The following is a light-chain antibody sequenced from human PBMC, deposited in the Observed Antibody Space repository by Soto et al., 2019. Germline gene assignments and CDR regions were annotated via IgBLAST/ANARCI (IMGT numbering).Light chain of an antibody. J-gene: IGLJ2*01. Sequence: QSALTQPASVSGSPGQSITISCTGTSSDVGRYNLVSWYQQHPGKAPKLMIYEGSKRPSGVSNRFSGYKSGNTASLTISGLQAEDEADYYCCSYAGSSTFVVFGGGTKLTVL. CDR1: SSDVGRYNL. CDR3: CSYAGSSTFVV. V-gene: IGLV2-23*03. CDR2: EGS.